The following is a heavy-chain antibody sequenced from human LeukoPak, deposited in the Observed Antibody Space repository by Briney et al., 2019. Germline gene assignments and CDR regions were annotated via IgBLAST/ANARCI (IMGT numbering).Heavy chain of an antibody. D-gene: IGHD3/OR15-3a*01. CDR2: INTNTGNP. CDR1: GYTFTSYY. Sequence: ASVKVSCKASGYTFTSYYMHWVRQAPGQGLEWMGWINTNTGNPTYAQGFTGRFVFSLDTSVSTAYLQISSLKAEDTAVYYCARDRDWETADAFDIWGQGTMVTVSS. V-gene: IGHV7-4-1*02. J-gene: IGHJ3*02. CDR3: ARDRDWETADAFDI.